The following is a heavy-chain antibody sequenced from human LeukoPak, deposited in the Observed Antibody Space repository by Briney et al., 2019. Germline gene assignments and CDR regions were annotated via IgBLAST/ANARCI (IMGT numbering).Heavy chain of an antibody. J-gene: IGHJ4*02. CDR1: GFTFSSYE. CDR3: AKWAYYYDSSGYYYFDY. CDR2: IRCDGSNK. V-gene: IGHV3-30*02. D-gene: IGHD3-22*01. Sequence: GGSLRLSCAASGFTFSSYEVNWVRQAPGKGLEWVAFIRCDGSNKYYADSVKGRFTISRDNSKNTLYLQMNSLRAEDTAVYYCAKWAYYYDSSGYYYFDYWGQGTLVTVSS.